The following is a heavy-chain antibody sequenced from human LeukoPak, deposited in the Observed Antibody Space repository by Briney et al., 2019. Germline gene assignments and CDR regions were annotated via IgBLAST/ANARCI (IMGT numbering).Heavy chain of an antibody. V-gene: IGHV3-43*02. Sequence: GGSLRLSCAASGFTFDDYAMNWVRQAPGKGLEWVSLISGDGGSTYYADSVKGRFTISRDNSKNSLYLQMNSLRTEDTALYYCSKDMPHRLNWNDVGIDYWGQGTLVTVSS. D-gene: IGHD1-20*01. CDR1: GFTFDDYA. CDR2: ISGDGGST. J-gene: IGHJ4*02. CDR3: SKDMPHRLNWNDVGIDY.